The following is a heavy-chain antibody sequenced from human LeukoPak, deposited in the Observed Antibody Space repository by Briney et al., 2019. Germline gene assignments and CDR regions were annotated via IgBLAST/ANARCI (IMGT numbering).Heavy chain of an antibody. Sequence: PSGTLSLTCAVSGGSISGSNWWSWVRQPPGKGLEWIGEIYHSGSTNYNPSLKSRVTISVDKSKNQFSLKLSSVTAADTAVYYCARTGYDSSGYRDYWGQGTLVTVSS. D-gene: IGHD3-22*01. V-gene: IGHV4-4*02. CDR2: IYHSGST. CDR1: GGSISGSNW. CDR3: ARTGYDSSGYRDY. J-gene: IGHJ4*02.